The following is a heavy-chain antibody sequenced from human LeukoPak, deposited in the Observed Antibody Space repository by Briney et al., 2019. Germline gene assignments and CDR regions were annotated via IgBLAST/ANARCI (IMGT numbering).Heavy chain of an antibody. Sequence: GGSLRLSCAASGFTFDDYAMHWVRQAPGKGLEWVSGISWNSGSIGYADSVKGRFTISRDNSKNTVDLQMNSLRDEDTAVYSCAKGSIAFCSSTGCYPDSWGQGTLVTVSS. J-gene: IGHJ4*02. CDR3: AKGSIAFCSSTGCYPDS. CDR1: GFTFDDYA. V-gene: IGHV3-9*01. CDR2: ISWNSGSI. D-gene: IGHD2-2*01.